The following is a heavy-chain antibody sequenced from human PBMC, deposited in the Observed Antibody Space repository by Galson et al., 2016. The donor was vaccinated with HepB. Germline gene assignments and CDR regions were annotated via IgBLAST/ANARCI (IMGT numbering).Heavy chain of an antibody. CDR1: GFTFSSYA. Sequence: SLRLSCAASGFTFSSYAVHWVRQAPGKGLEWVSIISYDGSNKYYADSVKGRFTISRDNSKNTLYLQMNSLRAEDTAVYFCAREGKGVIPLDYWGQGTLVTVSS. V-gene: IGHV3-30-3*01. J-gene: IGHJ4*02. D-gene: IGHD3-10*01. CDR3: AREGKGVIPLDY. CDR2: ISYDGSNK.